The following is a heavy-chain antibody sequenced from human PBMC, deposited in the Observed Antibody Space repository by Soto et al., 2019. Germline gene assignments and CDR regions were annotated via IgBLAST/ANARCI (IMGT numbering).Heavy chain of an antibody. CDR2: ISRSGRGSA. Sequence: GGSLRLSCAASGFTFNSYVMTWVRQAPGEGLEWVSSISRSGRGSAYYADSVGGRFTISRDNSENTLFLQMNNLRDEDTALYYCARGRYLDSSDYWVANLPFDHWGLGTLVTVSS. CDR1: GFTFNSYV. CDR3: ARGRYLDSSDYWVANLPFDH. V-gene: IGHV3-23*01. J-gene: IGHJ4*02. D-gene: IGHD3-22*01.